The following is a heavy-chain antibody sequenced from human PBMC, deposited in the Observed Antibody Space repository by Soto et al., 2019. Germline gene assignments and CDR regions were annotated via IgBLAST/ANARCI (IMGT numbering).Heavy chain of an antibody. V-gene: IGHV3-23*01. Sequence: VQLLESGGGLVQPGGSLRLSCAASGFTFSTYAMNWVRQAPGMGLDWVATISASGDNTYYADSVEGRFTISRDKSRNTLYLQMHSLRAEDTAVYYCAKESTGYSKDDIGWPHFDYWGQGTLVSVSS. CDR2: ISASGDNT. J-gene: IGHJ4*02. D-gene: IGHD2-15*01. CDR3: AKESTGYSKDDIGWPHFDY. CDR1: GFTFSTYA.